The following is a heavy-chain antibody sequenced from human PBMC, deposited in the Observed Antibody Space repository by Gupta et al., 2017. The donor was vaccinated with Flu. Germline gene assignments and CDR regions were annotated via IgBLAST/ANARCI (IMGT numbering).Heavy chain of an antibody. J-gene: IGHJ4*02. D-gene: IGHD3-10*01. CDR3: ARDGTMVRGVIDYYFDY. CDR1: GFTFSSYG. V-gene: IGHV3-33*01. Sequence: QVQLVESGGGVVQPGRSLRLSCDASGFTFSSYGMHWVRQAPGKGLEWVAVIWYDGSNKYYADSVKGRFTISRDNSKNTLYLQMNSLRAEDTAVYYCARDGTMVRGVIDYYFDYWGQGTLVTVSS. CDR2: IWYDGSNK.